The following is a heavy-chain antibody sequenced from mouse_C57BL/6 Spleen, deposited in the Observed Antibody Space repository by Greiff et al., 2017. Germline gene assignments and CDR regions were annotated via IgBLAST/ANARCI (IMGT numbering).Heavy chain of an antibody. CDR2: IYPGNSDT. CDR3: TRSHGNYPAWFAD. D-gene: IGHD2-1*01. V-gene: IGHV1-5*01. J-gene: IGHJ3*01. Sequence: VQLQQSGTVLARPGASVKMSCKTSGYTFTSYWMHWVKQRPGQGLEWIGAIYPGNSDTSYNQKFKGKAKLTAVTSASTAYMELSSLTNEDSAVYYCTRSHGNYPAWFADWGQGTLVTVSA. CDR1: GYTFTSYW.